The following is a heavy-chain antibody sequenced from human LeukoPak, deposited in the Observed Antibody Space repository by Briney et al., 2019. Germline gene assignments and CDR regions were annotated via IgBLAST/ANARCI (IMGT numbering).Heavy chain of an antibody. CDR2: ISSSSSYI. J-gene: IGHJ3*02. CDR1: GFTFSSYS. V-gene: IGHV3-21*01. Sequence: PGGSLRLSCAASGFTFSSYSMNWLRQAPGKGLEWVSSISSSSSYIYYADSVKGRFTISRDNAKNSLYLQMNSLRAEDTAVYYCARDPQYNWNDGPFDAFDIWGQGTMVTVSS. CDR3: ARDPQYNWNDGPFDAFDI. D-gene: IGHD1-1*01.